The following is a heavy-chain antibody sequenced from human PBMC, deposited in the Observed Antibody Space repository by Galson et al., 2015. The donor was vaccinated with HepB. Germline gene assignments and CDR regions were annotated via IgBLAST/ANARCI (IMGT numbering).Heavy chain of an antibody. D-gene: IGHD6-19*01. CDR3: ARDNLDTVTGTGYFQH. CDR1: GFTFSGYW. CDR2: INDDGSST. J-gene: IGHJ1*01. Sequence: SLRLSCAASGFTFSGYWMHWVRQVPGKGLVWVSRINDDGSSTTYADSVKGRFTISRDNAKNTLYLQMNSLRAEDTAVYYCARDNLDTVTGTGYFQHWGQGTLVTVSS. V-gene: IGHV3-74*01.